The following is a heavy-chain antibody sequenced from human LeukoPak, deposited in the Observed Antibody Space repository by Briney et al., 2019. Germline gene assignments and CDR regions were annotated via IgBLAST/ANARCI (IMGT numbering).Heavy chain of an antibody. V-gene: IGHV4-59*12. CDR2: IYYSGST. Sequence: SETLSLTCTVSGGSISNYYWSWIRQPPGKGLEWIGYIYYSGSTNYNPSLKSRVTISVDTSKNQFSLKLSSVTAADTAVYYCAVLRFLEWSITDWGQGTLVTVSS. D-gene: IGHD3-3*01. J-gene: IGHJ4*02. CDR3: AVLRFLEWSITD. CDR1: GGSISNYY.